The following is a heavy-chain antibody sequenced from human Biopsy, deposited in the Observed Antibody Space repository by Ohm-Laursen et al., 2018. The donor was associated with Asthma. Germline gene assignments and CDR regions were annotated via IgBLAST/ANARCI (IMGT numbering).Heavy chain of an antibody. J-gene: IGHJ4*02. CDR3: VRIPRRSGSYFVDY. V-gene: IGHV4-31*03. CDR1: GDSITSGGCC. D-gene: IGHD3-22*01. CDR2: IHHSGTS. Sequence: SQTLSLTCIVSGDSITSGGCCWNWIRQHPGKGLEWIGYIHHSGTSYFNPPLKSRVSFSRDTSKNQFSLRLSSVTAADTAMYYCVRIPRRSGSYFVDYWGQGTLVTVSS.